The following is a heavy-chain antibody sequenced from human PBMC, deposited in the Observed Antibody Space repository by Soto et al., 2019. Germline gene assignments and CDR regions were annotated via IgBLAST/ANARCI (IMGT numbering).Heavy chain of an antibody. CDR2: INAGNGNT. J-gene: IGHJ6*03. CDR3: AREGIVLSNYYYYYMDV. Sequence: ASLKVSCKASGYTFTSYAMHWVRQAPGQRLEWMGWINAGNGNTKYSQKFQGRVTITRDTSASTAYMELSSLRSEDTAVYYCAREGIVLSNYYYYYMDVWGKGTTVTVSS. D-gene: IGHD2-8*01. CDR1: GYTFTSYA. V-gene: IGHV1-3*01.